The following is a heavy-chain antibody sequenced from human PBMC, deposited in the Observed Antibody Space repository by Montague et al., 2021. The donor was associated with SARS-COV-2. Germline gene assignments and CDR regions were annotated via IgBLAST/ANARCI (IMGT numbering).Heavy chain of an antibody. CDR3: ERATLYMDV. CDR1: GFIFGDYW. V-gene: IGHV3-7*04. J-gene: IGHJ6*03. CDR2: IKLDGSEE. Sequence: SLRLSCAASGFIFGDYWMSWVRQAPGKGLEWVANIKLDGSEEYSMDSVKGRFTVPRDNAKNSLYLQMNSLRAKDTAVYYCERATLYMDVWGKGTTVTVSS.